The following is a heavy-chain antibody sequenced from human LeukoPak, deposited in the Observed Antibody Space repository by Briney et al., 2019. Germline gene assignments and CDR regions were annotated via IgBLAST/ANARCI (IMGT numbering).Heavy chain of an antibody. CDR2: ISGSGGST. CDR1: GFTFSSYA. V-gene: IGHV3-23*01. Sequence: PGGSLRLSCAASGFTFSSYAMSWVRQAPGKGLEWVSAISGSGGSTYYADSVKGRFTISRDNSKNTLYLQMNSLRAEDTAVYYCARDFDWLFTSSDYWGQGTLVTVSS. D-gene: IGHD3-9*01. J-gene: IGHJ4*02. CDR3: ARDFDWLFTSSDY.